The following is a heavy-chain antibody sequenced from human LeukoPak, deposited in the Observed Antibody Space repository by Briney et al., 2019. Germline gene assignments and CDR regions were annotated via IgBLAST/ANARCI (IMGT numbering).Heavy chain of an antibody. CDR2: INPNSGGT. V-gene: IGHV1-2*02. CDR3: ASDYGDYEGGFDY. Sequence: ASVKVCCKASGYTFTGYYMHWVRQAPGQGLEWMGWINPNSGGTNYAQKFQGRVTMTRDTSISTAYMELSRLRSDDTAVYYCASDYGDYEGGFDYWGQGTLVTVSS. D-gene: IGHD4-17*01. J-gene: IGHJ4*02. CDR1: GYTFTGYY.